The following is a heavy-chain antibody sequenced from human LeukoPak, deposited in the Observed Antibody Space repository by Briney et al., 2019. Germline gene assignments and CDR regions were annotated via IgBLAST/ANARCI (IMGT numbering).Heavy chain of an antibody. CDR2: IYPGDSDT. D-gene: IGHD3-3*01. V-gene: IGHV5-51*01. CDR1: GYSFTSYW. Sequence: GESLKISCKGSGYSFTSYWIGWVRQMPGRGLEWMGIIYPGDSDTRYSPSFQGQVTISADKSISTAYLQWSSLKASDTAMYYCARSPVITIFGVVKTDAFDIWGQGTMVTVSS. CDR3: ARSPVITIFGVVKTDAFDI. J-gene: IGHJ3*02.